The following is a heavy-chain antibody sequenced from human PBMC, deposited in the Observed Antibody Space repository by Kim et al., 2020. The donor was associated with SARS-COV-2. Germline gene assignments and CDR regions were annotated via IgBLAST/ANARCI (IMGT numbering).Heavy chain of an antibody. CDR1: GGSISSGSYY. V-gene: IGHV4-39*01. CDR3: ARIGTVTSYGTYHYYYGMDV. CDR2: IYYSGST. D-gene: IGHD4-17*01. J-gene: IGHJ6*02. Sequence: SETLSLTCTVSGGSISSGSYYWGWIRQPPGKGLEWIGTIYYSGSTYYNPSFKSRVTVSVDTSKNQFSLKLSSVTAADTAAYYCARIGTVTSYGTYHYYYGMDVWGQGTTVTVSS.